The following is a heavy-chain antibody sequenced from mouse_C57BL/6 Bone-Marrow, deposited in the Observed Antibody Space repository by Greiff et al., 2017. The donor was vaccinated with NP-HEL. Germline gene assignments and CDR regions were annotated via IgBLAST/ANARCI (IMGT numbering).Heavy chain of an antibody. CDR1: GYTFTSYW. V-gene: IGHV1-55*01. Sequence: QVQLQQSGAELVKPGASVKMSCKASGYTFTSYWITWVKQRPGQGLEWIGDIYPGSGSTNYNEKFKSKATLTVDTSSSTAYMQLSSLTSEDSAVYYCARLEVYSDYVGFAYWGQGTLVTVTA. CDR3: ARLEVYSDYVGFAY. J-gene: IGHJ3*01. CDR2: IYPGSGST. D-gene: IGHD2-13*01.